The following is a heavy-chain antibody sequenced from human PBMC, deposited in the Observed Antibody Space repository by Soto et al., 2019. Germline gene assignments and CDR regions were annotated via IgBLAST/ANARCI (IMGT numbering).Heavy chain of an antibody. D-gene: IGHD3-3*01. Sequence: SETLPLTCAVYGGSFSGYYWSWIRQPPGKGLEWIGEINHSGSTNYNPSLKSRVTISVDTSKNQFSLKLSSVTAADTAVYYCSRDITIFGGAYWGQGTLVTVSS. CDR3: SRDITIFGGAY. CDR1: GGSFSGYY. J-gene: IGHJ4*02. V-gene: IGHV4-34*01. CDR2: INHSGST.